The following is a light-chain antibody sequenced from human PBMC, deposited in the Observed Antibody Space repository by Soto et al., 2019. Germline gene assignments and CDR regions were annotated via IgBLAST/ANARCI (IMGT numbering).Light chain of an antibody. V-gene: IGKV3-11*01. CDR1: PSVTNF. J-gene: IGKJ4*01. Sequence: EIVFTQSPATLSLSPGERATLSCRASPSVTNFLAWYQQKPGQAPRLLIYGAFNRATGIPARFSGSGSGTDFTLTISSLETEDFAVYYCKQHGTSPLTVGGGTKGDIK. CDR2: GAF. CDR3: KQHGTSPLT.